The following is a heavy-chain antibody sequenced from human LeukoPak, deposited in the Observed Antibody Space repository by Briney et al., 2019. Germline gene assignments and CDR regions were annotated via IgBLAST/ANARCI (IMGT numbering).Heavy chain of an antibody. CDR2: ISSSSSYI. Sequence: GGSLRLSCAASGFTFSSYSMNWVRQAPGKGLEWVSSISSSSSYIYYADSVKGRFTISRDNAKNSLYLQMNSLRAEDTAVYYCARVRVAVAGTYYFDYWGQGTLVTVSS. CDR3: ARVRVAVAGTYYFDY. J-gene: IGHJ4*02. V-gene: IGHV3-21*01. D-gene: IGHD6-19*01. CDR1: GFTFSSYS.